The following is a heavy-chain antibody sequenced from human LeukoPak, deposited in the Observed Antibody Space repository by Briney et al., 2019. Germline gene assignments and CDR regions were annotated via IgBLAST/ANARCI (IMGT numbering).Heavy chain of an antibody. Sequence: GGSLRLSCAASGFTFSTYAMSWVRQAPGKGLEWVSGISGSGDGTYYSDSVKGRFTISRDNSKNPLYLQMNSLRAEDTAVYYCAKDRNSLFDYWGQGTLVTVSS. D-gene: IGHD4-23*01. V-gene: IGHV3-23*01. CDR3: AKDRNSLFDY. CDR2: ISGSGDGT. J-gene: IGHJ4*02. CDR1: GFTFSTYA.